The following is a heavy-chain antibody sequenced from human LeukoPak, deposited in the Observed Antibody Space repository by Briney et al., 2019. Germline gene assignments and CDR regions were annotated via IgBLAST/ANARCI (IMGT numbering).Heavy chain of an antibody. CDR3: ATGRIAVAGTGSYFDY. V-gene: IGHV3-21*04. D-gene: IGHD6-19*01. Sequence: GGSLRLSCAASGFTFSSYSMNWVRQAPGKGLEWVSSISSSSSYIYYADSVKGRFTISRDNAKNSLYLQMNSLRAEDTALYYCATGRIAVAGTGSYFDYWGQGTLVTVSS. CDR1: GFTFSSYS. J-gene: IGHJ4*02. CDR2: ISSSSSYI.